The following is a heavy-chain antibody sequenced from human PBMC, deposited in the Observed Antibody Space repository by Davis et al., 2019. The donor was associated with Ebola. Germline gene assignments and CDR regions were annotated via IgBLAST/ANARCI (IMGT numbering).Heavy chain of an antibody. CDR1: GGSISSYY. V-gene: IGHV4-59*01. D-gene: IGHD1-26*01. CDR2: IYYSGST. CDR3: ARGVGIVGERFDP. J-gene: IGHJ5*02. Sequence: SETLSLTCTVSGGSISSYYWSWIRQPPGKGLEWIGYIYYSGSTNYNPSLKSRVTISVDTSKNQFSLKLSSVTAADTAVYYCARGVGIVGERFDPWGQGTLVTVSS.